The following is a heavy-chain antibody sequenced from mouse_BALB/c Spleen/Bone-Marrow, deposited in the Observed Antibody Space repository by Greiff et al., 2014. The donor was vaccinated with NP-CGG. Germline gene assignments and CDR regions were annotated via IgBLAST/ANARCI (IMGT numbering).Heavy chain of an antibody. V-gene: IGHV3-1*02. J-gene: IGHJ4*01. CDR1: GYSITSYYS. CDR2: IHYSGTT. Sequence: DVKLQESGPDPVKPSQSLSLTCTVTGYSITSYYSWHWIRQFPGNKLEWMGYIHYSGTTVYNPSLKSRISITRDTSNNQFFLQLNSVTTEDTATYYCARFAGTPYTMDYWGQGTSVTVSS. CDR3: ARFAGTPYTMDY. D-gene: IGHD4-1*01.